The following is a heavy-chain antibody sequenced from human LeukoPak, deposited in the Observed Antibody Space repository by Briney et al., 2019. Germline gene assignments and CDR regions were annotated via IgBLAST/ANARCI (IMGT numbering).Heavy chain of an antibody. CDR2: INWNGGST. Sequence: GGSLRLSCAASGFTFDDYGVSWVRHAPGKGLEWVSGINWNGGSTGYADSVKGRFTISRDNARNSLYLQMNSLRAEDTAVYYCARDPYSGTYGDTYYYYMDVWGKGTPVTISS. V-gene: IGHV3-20*04. CDR1: GFTFDDYG. CDR3: ARDPYSGTYGDTYYYYMDV. D-gene: IGHD1-26*01. J-gene: IGHJ6*03.